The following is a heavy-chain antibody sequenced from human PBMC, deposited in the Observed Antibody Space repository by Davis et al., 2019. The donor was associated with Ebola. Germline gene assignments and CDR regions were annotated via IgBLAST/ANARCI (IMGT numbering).Heavy chain of an antibody. Sequence: GESLKISCAASGFSFSNYWMSWVRQAPGRGPEWVANIKQDGSAKSYVDSVKGRFTISRDNAKNSLYLQMNSLRAEDTAVYYCARAYSSGWYYFDYWGQGTLVTVSS. CDR2: IKQDGSAK. D-gene: IGHD6-19*01. CDR1: GFSFSNYW. V-gene: IGHV3-7*04. CDR3: ARAYSSGWYYFDY. J-gene: IGHJ4*02.